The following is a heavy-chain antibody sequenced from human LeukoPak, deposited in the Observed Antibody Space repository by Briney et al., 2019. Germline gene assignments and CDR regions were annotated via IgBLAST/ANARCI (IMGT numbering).Heavy chain of an antibody. Sequence: IPSETLSLTCTVSGGSISNYYWSWIRQPPGKGLEWIGYIYYSGSTNYNPSLKSRVTISVDTSRNQFSLKLSSVTAADTAVYYCARHESNYDILTGYYISPFDYWGQGTLVTVSS. CDR1: GGSISNYY. CDR2: IYYSGST. D-gene: IGHD3-9*01. V-gene: IGHV4-59*08. J-gene: IGHJ4*02. CDR3: ARHESNYDILTGYYISPFDY.